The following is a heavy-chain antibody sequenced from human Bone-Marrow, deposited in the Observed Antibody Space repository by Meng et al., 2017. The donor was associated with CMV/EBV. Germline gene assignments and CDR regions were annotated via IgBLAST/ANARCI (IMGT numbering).Heavy chain of an antibody. J-gene: IGHJ5*02. V-gene: IGHV1-2*02. Sequence: SCNASGYTFTGYYVRWVRQTPGRGIEWMGWINPNSGDTNYAQKFQSRVTMTRNTSISTAYMELSRLRSDDTAVYYCAGDGSYGWFDPWGQGTLVTVSS. CDR3: AGDGSYGWFDP. CDR1: GYTFTGYY. CDR2: INPNSGDT. D-gene: IGHD5-18*01.